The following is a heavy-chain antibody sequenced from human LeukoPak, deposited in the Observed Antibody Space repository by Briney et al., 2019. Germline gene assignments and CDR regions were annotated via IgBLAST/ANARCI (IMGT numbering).Heavy chain of an antibody. J-gene: IGHJ3*02. Sequence: SGGSLGLSCAVSGFTFSSYSMNWVRQAPGKGLEWVSCLSSSSSDIEYADSVKGRFTISRDNAKNSLYLQINSLRVEDTAVYYCARDDGGALDVFDIWGQGTMVTVSS. V-gene: IGHV3-21*01. CDR3: ARDDGGALDVFDI. D-gene: IGHD4-23*01. CDR1: GFTFSSYS. CDR2: LSSSSSDI.